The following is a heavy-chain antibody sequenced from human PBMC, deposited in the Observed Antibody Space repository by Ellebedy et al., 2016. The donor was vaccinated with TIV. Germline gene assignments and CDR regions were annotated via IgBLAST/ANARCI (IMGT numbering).Heavy chain of an antibody. Sequence: PGGSLRLSCAASGFTFSSHWMPWVRQAPGKGLVWVSCIDSYGRTTSYADSVKGRFTISRDNVKNTLYLQMNSLGAEDTAVYYCARGKTYCYYGMDVWGQGTTVTVSS. CDR1: GFTFSSHW. J-gene: IGHJ6*02. CDR2: IDSYGRTT. CDR3: ARGKTYCYYGMDV. V-gene: IGHV3-74*01.